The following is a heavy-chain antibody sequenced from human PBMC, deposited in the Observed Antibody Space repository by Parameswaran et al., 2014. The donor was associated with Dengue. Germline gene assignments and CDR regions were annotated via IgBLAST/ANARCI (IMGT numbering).Heavy chain of an antibody. CDR2: IYYSGST. Sequence: PGKGLEWIGFIYYSGSTYYNPSLKSRLTISVETSKNQFSLKLTSVTAADTAVYYCARVSDQGLPAAIRWFDPWGQGTLVTVSS. CDR3: ARVSDQGLPAAIRWFDP. D-gene: IGHD2-2*01. V-gene: IGHV4-59*13. J-gene: IGHJ5*02.